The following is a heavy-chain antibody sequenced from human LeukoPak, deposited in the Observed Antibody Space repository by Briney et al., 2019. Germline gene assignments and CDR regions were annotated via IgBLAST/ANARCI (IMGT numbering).Heavy chain of an antibody. V-gene: IGHV3-21*01. J-gene: IGHJ1*01. Sequence: PGGSLRLSCAASGFTFSSYSMDWVRQAPGKGLEWVSSISSSSNNIYYADSVKGRFTISRDNGKSSLYPLMNSLRAEDTAVYYCVYGGGYFQHWGQGTLVTVSS. D-gene: IGHD4-23*01. CDR3: VYGGGYFQH. CDR1: GFTFSSYS. CDR2: ISSSSNNI.